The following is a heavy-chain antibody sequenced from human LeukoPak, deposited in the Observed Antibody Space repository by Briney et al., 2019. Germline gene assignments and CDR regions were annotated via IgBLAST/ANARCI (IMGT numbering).Heavy chain of an antibody. Sequence: GGSLRLPCTASGFVSSNYMSWVRQTPGKGLEWVSVIYSGGITYYADSVKGRFTISRDNSKNTLYLQMNSLRAEDTAVYYCARGKKDSSWYGSYYYYYMDVWGKGTTVTISS. V-gene: IGHV3-66*01. CDR3: ARGKKDSSWYGSYYYYYMDV. CDR1: GFVSSNY. J-gene: IGHJ6*03. D-gene: IGHD6-13*01. CDR2: IYSGGIT.